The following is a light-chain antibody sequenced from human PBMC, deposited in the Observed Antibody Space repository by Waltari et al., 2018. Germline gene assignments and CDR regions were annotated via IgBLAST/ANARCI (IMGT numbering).Light chain of an antibody. CDR1: SFNIGDTT. CDR2: ANN. Sequence: QSVLTQSPSAAATPGQRVSFSCSGSSFNIGDTTVSWYHHLPGAAPKLLIYANNQRPSGVPDRFSASKSGTSASLAISGLQSEDEALYYCATWDDSLGGPVFGGGTKVTVL. CDR3: ATWDDSLGGPV. J-gene: IGLJ3*02. V-gene: IGLV1-44*01.